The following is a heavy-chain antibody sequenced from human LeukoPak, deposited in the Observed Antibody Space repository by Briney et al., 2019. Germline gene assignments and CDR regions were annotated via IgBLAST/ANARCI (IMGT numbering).Heavy chain of an antibody. CDR1: GFTFNNYV. V-gene: IGHV3-30*18. J-gene: IGHJ4*02. Sequence: PGGSLRLSCAASGFTFNNYVMHWVRQAPGKGLEWVALISYDGSNKYYADSVRGRFTISRDNSKNTLYLQMNSLRPEDTAVYYCAKDFEGSCGGDCYSMDFWGQGTLATVSS. CDR3: AKDFEGSCGGDCYSMDF. CDR2: ISYDGSNK. D-gene: IGHD2-21*02.